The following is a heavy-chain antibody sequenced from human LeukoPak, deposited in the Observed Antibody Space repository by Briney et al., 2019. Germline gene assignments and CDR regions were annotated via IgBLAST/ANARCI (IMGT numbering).Heavy chain of an antibody. CDR1: GGTFSSYT. CDR3: ASSPYCGGDCYSY. Sequence: SVKVSCKASGGTFSSYTISWVRQAPGQGLEWMGRIIPILGIANYAQKFQGRVTITADKSTSTAYKELSSLRSEDTAVYYCASSPYCGGDCYSYWGQGTLVTVSS. D-gene: IGHD2-21*01. CDR2: IIPILGIA. J-gene: IGHJ4*02. V-gene: IGHV1-69*02.